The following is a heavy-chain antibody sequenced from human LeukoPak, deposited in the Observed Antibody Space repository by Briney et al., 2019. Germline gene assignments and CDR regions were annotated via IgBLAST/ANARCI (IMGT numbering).Heavy chain of an antibody. V-gene: IGHV3-23*01. J-gene: IGHJ4*02. CDR3: ARDTRLMYYFDF. CDR2: ITRFTGTT. Sequence: PGGSLRLSCAASGFTFNNYAMTWVRQAPGRGLKWISTITRFTGTTYYADSVKGRFTISRGDSNNTLYLQMNNLRAGDTAVYYCARDTRLMYYFDFWGQGALVTVSS. CDR1: GFTFNNYA. D-gene: IGHD2-2*01.